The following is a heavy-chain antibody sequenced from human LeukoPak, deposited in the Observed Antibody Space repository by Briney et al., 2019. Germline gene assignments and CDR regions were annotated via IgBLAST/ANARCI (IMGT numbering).Heavy chain of an antibody. D-gene: IGHD6-13*01. CDR2: ISAYNGNT. Sequence: ASVKVSCKASGYTFTSYGISWVRQAPGQGLEWMGWISAYNGNTNYAQKLQGRVTMTTDTSTSTAYMELRSLRSDDTAVYYCARSTGRKATNSSSWYAYNFDYWGQGTLVTVSS. CDR3: ARSTGRKATNSSSWYAYNFDY. V-gene: IGHV1-18*01. J-gene: IGHJ4*02. CDR1: GYTFTSYG.